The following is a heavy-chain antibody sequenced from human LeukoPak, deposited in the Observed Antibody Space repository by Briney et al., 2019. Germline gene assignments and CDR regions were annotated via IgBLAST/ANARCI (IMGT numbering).Heavy chain of an antibody. CDR2: ISHSGRT. D-gene: IGHD1-26*01. J-gene: IGHJ4*02. V-gene: IGHV4-34*01. Sequence: SETLSLTCAVYGGSFSGYYWSWIRQPPGKGLEWIGEISHSGRTNYNPSLKSRVTISVDTSKNQFSLKLSSVTAADTAVYYCARGGDSGSYLDYWGQGTLVTVSS. CDR3: ARGGDSGSYLDY. CDR1: GGSFSGYY.